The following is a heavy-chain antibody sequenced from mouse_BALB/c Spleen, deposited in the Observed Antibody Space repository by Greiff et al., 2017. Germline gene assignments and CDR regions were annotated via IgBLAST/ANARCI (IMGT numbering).Heavy chain of an antibody. CDR2: ISSGSSTI. CDR3: ARGKPAWFAY. V-gene: IGHV5-17*02. J-gene: IGHJ3*01. Sequence: EVKVEESGGGLVQPGGSRKLSCAASGFTFSSFGMHWVRQAPEKGLEWVAYISSGSSTIYYADTVKGRFTISRDNPKNTLFLQMTSLRSEDTAMYYCARGKPAWFAYWGQGTLVTVSA. CDR1: GFTFSSFG. D-gene: IGHD6-1*01.